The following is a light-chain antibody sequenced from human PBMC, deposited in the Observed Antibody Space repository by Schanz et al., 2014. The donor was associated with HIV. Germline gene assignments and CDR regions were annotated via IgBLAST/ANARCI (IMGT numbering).Light chain of an antibody. V-gene: IGLV1-47*01. CDR1: SSNIGSHY. Sequence: QSVLTQPPSVSAAPGQKVAISCSGGSSNIGSHYVYWYHQLPGTAPKLLIYRNNQRPSGVPDRFSGSKSGTSASLAISGLQSEDETDYYCAGWDDSLDGWVFGGGTKLTVL. CDR2: RNN. J-gene: IGLJ3*02. CDR3: AGWDDSLDGWV.